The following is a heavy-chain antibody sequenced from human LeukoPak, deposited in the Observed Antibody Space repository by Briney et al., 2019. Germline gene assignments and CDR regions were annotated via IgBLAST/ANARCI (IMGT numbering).Heavy chain of an antibody. CDR3: AKVLRSYYDILTGYPLPYFDY. Sequence: PGGSLRLSCAASGFTSSSYAMSWVRQAPGKGLEWVSAISGSGGSTYYADSVKGRFTISRDNSKNTLYLQMNSLRAEDTAVYYCAKVLRSYYDILTGYPLPYFDYWGQGTLVTVSS. D-gene: IGHD3-9*01. J-gene: IGHJ4*02. CDR2: ISGSGGST. V-gene: IGHV3-23*01. CDR1: GFTSSSYA.